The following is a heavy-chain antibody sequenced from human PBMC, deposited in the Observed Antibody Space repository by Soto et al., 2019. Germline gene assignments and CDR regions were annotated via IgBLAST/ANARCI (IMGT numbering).Heavy chain of an antibody. D-gene: IGHD3-22*01. Sequence: SETLSLTCTVSGGSVSSGIYYWSWIRQPPGKGLEWIGYIYYSGSTNYNPSLKSRVTISVDTSKNQFSLKPSSVTAADTAVYYCARAFGSYYDSSGKFDPWGQGTLVTVSS. CDR1: GGSVSSGIYY. J-gene: IGHJ5*02. CDR3: ARAFGSYYDSSGKFDP. V-gene: IGHV4-61*01. CDR2: IYYSGST.